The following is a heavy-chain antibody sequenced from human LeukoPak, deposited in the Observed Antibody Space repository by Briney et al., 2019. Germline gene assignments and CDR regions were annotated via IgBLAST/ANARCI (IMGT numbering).Heavy chain of an antibody. V-gene: IGHV3-30*18. CDR1: GFTFSSYG. CDR3: AKAYYYDSSGYPFDY. Sequence: GGSLRLSCAASGFTFSSYGMHWVRQAPGKGLEWVAVISYDGSNKYCADSVKGRFTISRDNSKNTLYLQMNSLRAEDTAVYYCAKAYYYDSSGYPFDYWGQGTLVTVSS. J-gene: IGHJ4*02. D-gene: IGHD3-22*01. CDR2: ISYDGSNK.